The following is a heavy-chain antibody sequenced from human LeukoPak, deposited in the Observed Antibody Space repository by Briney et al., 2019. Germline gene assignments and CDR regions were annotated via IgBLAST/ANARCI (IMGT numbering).Heavy chain of an antibody. J-gene: IGHJ4*02. CDR3: ARPPESYGDFPIEYYFDY. Sequence: GGSLRLSCAASGFSFRRYAMSWVRQAPGKGLEWVSGISGSGDSTYYADSVKGRFTISRDTSASTAYMELSSLRSEDTAVYYCARPPESYGDFPIEYYFDYWGQGTLVTVSS. V-gene: IGHV3-23*01. CDR1: GFSFRRYA. D-gene: IGHD4-17*01. CDR2: ISGSGDST.